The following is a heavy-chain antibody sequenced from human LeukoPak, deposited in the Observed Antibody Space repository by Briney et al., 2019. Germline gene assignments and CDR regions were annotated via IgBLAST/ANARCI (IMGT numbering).Heavy chain of an antibody. J-gene: IGHJ4*02. CDR3: ARDLVWFGEFPFDY. CDR2: ISAYNGNT. CDR1: GYTFTSYG. Sequence: GASVTVSCKASGYTFTSYGISWVRQAPGQGLEWMGWISAYNGNTNYAQKLQGRLTMTTDTSTSTAYMELRSLRSDDTAVYYCARDLVWFGEFPFDYWGQGTLVTVSS. D-gene: IGHD3-10*01. V-gene: IGHV1-18*04.